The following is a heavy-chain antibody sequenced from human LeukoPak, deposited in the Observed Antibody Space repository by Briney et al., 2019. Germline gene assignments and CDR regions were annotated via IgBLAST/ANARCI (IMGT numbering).Heavy chain of an antibody. CDR1: GFTFSSYG. J-gene: IGHJ6*03. V-gene: IGHV3-48*01. CDR3: ARRFNVWFEYYYYYMDV. CDR2: ISSSSSTI. D-gene: IGHD3-10*01. Sequence: GGSLRLSCAASGFTFSSYGMTWVRQAPGKGLEWVSYISSSSSTIYYADSVKGRFTISRDNAKNSLYLQLNSLRAEDTAVYYCARRFNVWFEYYYYYMDVWGKGTTVTVSS.